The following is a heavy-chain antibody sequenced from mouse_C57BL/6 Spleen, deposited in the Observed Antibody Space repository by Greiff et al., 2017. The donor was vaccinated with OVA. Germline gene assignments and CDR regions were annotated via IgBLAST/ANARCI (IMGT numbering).Heavy chain of an antibody. V-gene: IGHV1-74*01. CDR2: IHPSDSDT. J-gene: IGHJ3*01. D-gene: IGHD1-1*01. Sequence: QVQLQQPGAELVKPGASVKVSCKASGYTFTSYWMHWVKQRPGQGLEWIGRIHPSDSDTNYNQKFKGKATLTVDKSSSTAYMQLSSLTSEDSAVYYCAIKITTVVADNGFAYWGQGTLVTVSA. CDR1: GYTFTSYW. CDR3: AIKITTVVADNGFAY.